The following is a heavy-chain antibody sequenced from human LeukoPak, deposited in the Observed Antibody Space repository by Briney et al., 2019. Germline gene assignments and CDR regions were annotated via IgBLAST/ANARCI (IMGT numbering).Heavy chain of an antibody. Sequence: GGSLRLSCVGSGVTFKKSAMSWVRQSPGKGLEWVSPMTSSADKTYYADSVKGRFTISRDDSKNTLYLLLSSLRADDTALYYCAKGAADWYLSYIEDWGQGTRVIVSS. V-gene: IGHV3-23*01. D-gene: IGHD3-9*01. CDR1: GVTFKKSA. CDR2: MTSSADKT. J-gene: IGHJ4*02. CDR3: AKGAADWYLSYIED.